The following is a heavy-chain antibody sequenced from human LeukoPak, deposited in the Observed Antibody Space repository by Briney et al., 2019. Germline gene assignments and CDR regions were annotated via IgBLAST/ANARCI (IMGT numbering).Heavy chain of an antibody. CDR2: ISGSGGST. J-gene: IGHJ4*02. Sequence: GGPLTLSYAASGFTFSTYSMSGVRPPPGKGLDWVSAISGSGGSTYYADSVKGRFTISRDNSKNTLYLQMNSLRAEDTAVYYCAKVHSSTSVDDYWGQGTLVTVSS. V-gene: IGHV3-23*01. D-gene: IGHD2-2*01. CDR3: AKVHSSTSVDDY. CDR1: GFTFSTYS.